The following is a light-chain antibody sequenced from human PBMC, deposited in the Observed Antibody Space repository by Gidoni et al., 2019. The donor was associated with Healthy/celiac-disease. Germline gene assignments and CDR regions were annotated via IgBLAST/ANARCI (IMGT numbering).Light chain of an antibody. CDR3: QQYDNLPLT. Sequence: DIQMTQSPSSLSASVGDRVTITCKASQDISNYFNWYQQKPGKAPKLLIYDASNLETGVPSRFSGSGSGTDFTFTISSLQPEDIATYYCQQYDNLPLTFGGXTKVEIK. CDR2: DAS. CDR1: QDISNY. J-gene: IGKJ4*01. V-gene: IGKV1-33*01.